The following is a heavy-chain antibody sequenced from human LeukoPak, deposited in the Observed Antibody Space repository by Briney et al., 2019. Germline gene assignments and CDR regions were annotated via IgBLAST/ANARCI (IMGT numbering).Heavy chain of an antibody. J-gene: IGHJ4*02. Sequence: GGSLRLSCAASGFTFSSYAMSWVRQAPGKGQEWVSAISGSGGSTYYADSVKGRFTISRDNSKNTLYLQMNSLRAEDTAVYYCAKDSTLTYDSSGYQDYWGQGTLVTVSS. CDR3: AKDSTLTYDSSGYQDY. V-gene: IGHV3-23*01. D-gene: IGHD3-22*01. CDR1: GFTFSSYA. CDR2: ISGSGGST.